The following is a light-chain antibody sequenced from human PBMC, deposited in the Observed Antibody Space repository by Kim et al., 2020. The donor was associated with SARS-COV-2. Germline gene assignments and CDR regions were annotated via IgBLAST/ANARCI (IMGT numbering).Light chain of an antibody. CDR1: QSISTY. Sequence: VSPGEGGTLSCRASQSISTYLAWYQQKPGQAPRLLIYGASTRATDIPARFSGSGSGTEFTLTISSLQSEDFALYYCQQYTGWPRTFGQGTKVDIK. CDR2: GAS. J-gene: IGKJ1*01. V-gene: IGKV3-15*01. CDR3: QQYTGWPRT.